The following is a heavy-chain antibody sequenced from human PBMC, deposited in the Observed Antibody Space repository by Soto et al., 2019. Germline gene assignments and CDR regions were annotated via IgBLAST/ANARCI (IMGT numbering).Heavy chain of an antibody. CDR1: GYSFSTYD. J-gene: IGHJ5*02. Sequence: ASVKVSCKASGYSFSTYDISWLRQAPGQGPEWMGRISPKNGNTNYAQSFQDRVTVTADTSSSTAYMELRGLRSDDTANYYCATSYATGFEPWGQGTLVTVSS. CDR3: ATSYATGFEP. D-gene: IGHD4-17*01. V-gene: IGHV1-18*04. CDR2: ISPKNGNT.